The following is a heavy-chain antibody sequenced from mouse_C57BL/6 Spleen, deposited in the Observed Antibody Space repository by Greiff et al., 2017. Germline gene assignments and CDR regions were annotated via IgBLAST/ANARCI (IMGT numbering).Heavy chain of an antibody. CDR2: IDPSDSYT. Sequence: QVQLQQPGAELVMPGASVKLSCKASGYTFTSYWMHWVKQRPGQGLAWIGEIDPSDSYTNYNQKFKGKSTLTVDKSSSHAYMQLSSLTSEDSAFYYCASAYYSNSAWFAYWGQGTLVTVSA. CDR3: ASAYYSNSAWFAY. J-gene: IGHJ3*01. D-gene: IGHD2-5*01. CDR1: GYTFTSYW. V-gene: IGHV1-69*01.